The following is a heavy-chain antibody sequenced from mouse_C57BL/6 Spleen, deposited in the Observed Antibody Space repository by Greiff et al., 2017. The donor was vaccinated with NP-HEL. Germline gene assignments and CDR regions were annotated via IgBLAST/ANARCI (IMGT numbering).Heavy chain of an antibody. Sequence: VQLQQSGPELVKPGASVKISCKASGYTFTDYYMNWVKQSHGKSLEWIGDINPNNGGTSYNQKFKGKATLTVDKSSSTAYMELSSLTSEDSAVYYCARRGSNYWYFDVWGTGTTVTVSS. D-gene: IGHD2-5*01. CDR3: ARRGSNYWYFDV. V-gene: IGHV1-26*01. CDR2: INPNNGGT. J-gene: IGHJ1*03. CDR1: GYTFTDYY.